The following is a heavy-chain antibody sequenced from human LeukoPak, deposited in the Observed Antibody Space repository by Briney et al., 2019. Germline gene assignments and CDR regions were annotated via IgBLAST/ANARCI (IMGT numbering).Heavy chain of an antibody. CDR3: ARVPYYYDSSGQGI. J-gene: IGHJ3*02. CDR2: IYHSGSGST. V-gene: IGHV4-30-2*01. CDR1: GGSISSGGHS. D-gene: IGHD3-22*01. Sequence: PSETLSLTCTVSGGSISSGGHSWSWIRQPPGKGLEWIGYIYHSGSGSTYYNPSLKSRVTISIDKSKNQFSLKLNSVTAADTAVYYCARVPYYYDSSGQGIWGQGTMVTVSS.